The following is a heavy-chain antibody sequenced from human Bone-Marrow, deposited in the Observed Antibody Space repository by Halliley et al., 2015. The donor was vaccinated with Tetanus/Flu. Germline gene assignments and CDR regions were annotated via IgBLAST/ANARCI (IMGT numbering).Heavy chain of an antibody. D-gene: IGHD2-21*02. Sequence: SLRLSCAASGFTFDDYPMHWVRQAPGKGLEWVSGINWNSGNTDYADSVKGRFTISRDNAKNFLYLQMNSLKAEDTAVYYCAKDAYGGPDCYSGLKFGMDVWGQGTTVTVSS. CDR1: GFTFDDYP. V-gene: IGHV3-9*01. J-gene: IGHJ6*02. CDR3: AKDAYGGPDCYSGLKFGMDV. CDR2: INWNSGNT.